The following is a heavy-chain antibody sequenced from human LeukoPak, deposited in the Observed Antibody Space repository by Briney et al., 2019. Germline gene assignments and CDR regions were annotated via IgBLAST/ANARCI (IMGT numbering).Heavy chain of an antibody. Sequence: SETLSLTCTVSGGSISSYYWSWIRQPPGKGLEWIGYIYYSGSTNYNPSLKSRVTISVDTSKNQFSLKLSSVTAADTAVYYCARRLVDTAMVFDYWGQGTLVTVSS. V-gene: IGHV4-59*01. CDR2: IYYSGST. J-gene: IGHJ4*02. D-gene: IGHD5-18*01. CDR3: ARRLVDTAMVFDY. CDR1: GGSISSYY.